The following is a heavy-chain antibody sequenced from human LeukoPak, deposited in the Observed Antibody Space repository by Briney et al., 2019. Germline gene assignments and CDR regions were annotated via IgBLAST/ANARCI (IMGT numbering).Heavy chain of an antibody. Sequence: GESLKISCKGFGYSFTKYWIGWVRQMPGKGLEWMGIIYPDYSETPYSPSFQGQVTMSVDKSINTAYLQWNSLRASDTAMYYCARHTDGNDSDAFDIWGQGTMVAVS. CDR1: GYSFTKYW. J-gene: IGHJ3*02. CDR2: IYPDYSET. D-gene: IGHD2-8*02. CDR3: ARHTDGNDSDAFDI. V-gene: IGHV5-51*01.